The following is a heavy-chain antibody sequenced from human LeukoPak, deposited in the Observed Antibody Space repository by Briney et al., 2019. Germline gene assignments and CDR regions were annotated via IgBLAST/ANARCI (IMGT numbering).Heavy chain of an antibody. CDR1: GYTFTSYY. CDR3: ARLDYYDSSGYLGDFDY. V-gene: IGHV1-46*01. D-gene: IGHD3-22*01. J-gene: IGHJ4*02. Sequence: VKVSCKASGYTFTSYYMHWVRQAPGQGLEWMGIINPGGGSTSYAQKFQGRVTMTRDTSTSTVYMELSSLRSEDTAVYYCARLDYYDSSGYLGDFDYWGQGTLVTVSS. CDR2: INPGGGST.